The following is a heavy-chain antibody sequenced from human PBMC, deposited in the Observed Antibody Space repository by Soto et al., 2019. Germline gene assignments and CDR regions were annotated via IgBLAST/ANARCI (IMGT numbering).Heavy chain of an antibody. J-gene: IGHJ4*02. CDR1: GDTFTDYY. Sequence: QVQLMQSGAEVKKPGASVKVSCKASGDTFTDYYIHWVRQAPGQGLEWMGTVNPSGGHTTYAQDFLGRVTMTWDATSGTLYMELTSLTSDDTAIYYSARRGYVMVRTAALDYWGQGTLATVSS. D-gene: IGHD2-21*02. CDR2: VNPSGGHT. V-gene: IGHV1-46*01. CDR3: ARRGYVMVRTAALDY.